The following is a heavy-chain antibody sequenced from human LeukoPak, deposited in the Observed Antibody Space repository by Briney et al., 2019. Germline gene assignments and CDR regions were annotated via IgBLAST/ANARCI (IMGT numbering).Heavy chain of an antibody. CDR3: ARDDGGGYGFDY. D-gene: IGHD2-15*01. J-gene: IGHJ4*02. CDR2: INPSGGST. V-gene: IGHV1-46*01. Sequence: GASVKVSCKASGYTFTRYYMHWVRQAPGQGLEWMGLINPSGGSTKYAQKFHGRVTMTRDTSTNTVYMELSSLRSEDTALYYCARDDGGGYGFDYWGQGTLVTVSS. CDR1: GYTFTRYY.